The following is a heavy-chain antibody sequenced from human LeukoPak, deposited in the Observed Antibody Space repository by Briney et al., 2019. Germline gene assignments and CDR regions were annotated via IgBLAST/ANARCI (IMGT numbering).Heavy chain of an antibody. CDR2: IYWNDDK. CDR1: GFSRSTSGVG. V-gene: IGHV2-5*01. J-gene: IGHJ4*02. CDR3: ARTFNWNLGY. D-gene: IGHD1-1*01. Sequence: SGPTLVHPTQALTLTFTFSGFSRSTSGVGVGWIRQPPVKALEWLALIYWNDDKRYSPSLKSSLTITRDTSKNQVVLTMTNMDPVDTATYYCARTFNWNLGYWGQGTLVTVSS.